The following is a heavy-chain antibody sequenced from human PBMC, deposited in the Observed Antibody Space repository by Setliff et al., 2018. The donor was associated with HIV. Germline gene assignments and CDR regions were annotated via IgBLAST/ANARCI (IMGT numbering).Heavy chain of an antibody. CDR1: GGSFSGSY. D-gene: IGHD1-26*01. CDR3: ARGPYSRKFDP. CDR2: INHSGRT. V-gene: IGHV4-34*01. Sequence: SETLSLTCAVYGGSFSGSYWSWVRQPPGRGLEWIGEINHSGRTNYNPSLKGRVIMSKDTSKNHFSLRLNSVTAADTAVYFCARGPYSRKFDPWGQGTLVTVSS. J-gene: IGHJ5*02.